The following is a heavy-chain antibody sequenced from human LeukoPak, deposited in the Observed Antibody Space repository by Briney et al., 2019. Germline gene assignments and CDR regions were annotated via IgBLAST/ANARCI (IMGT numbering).Heavy chain of an antibody. D-gene: IGHD6-13*01. CDR2: IYYSGST. Sequence: SETLSLTCTVSGGSISSYYWSWVRQPPGKGLEWIGYIYYSGSTNYNPSLKSRVTISVDTSKNQFSLKLSSVTAADTAVYYCARRAAAGREYFQHWGQGTLVTVSS. J-gene: IGHJ1*01. V-gene: IGHV4-59*01. CDR1: GGSISSYY. CDR3: ARRAAAGREYFQH.